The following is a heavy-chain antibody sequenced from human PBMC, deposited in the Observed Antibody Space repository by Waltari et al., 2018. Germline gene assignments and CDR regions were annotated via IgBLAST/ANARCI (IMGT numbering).Heavy chain of an antibody. Sequence: QVQLVQSGAEVKKPGSSVKVSCKASGGTFSSYAISWVRQAPGQGLEWMGGIIPIFGTATYTQKFQGRVTIPADESTSTAYRELGSLRSEDTPVYYCASYLTPYCGGDCYSWGQGPLVTVSS. D-gene: IGHD2-21*01. CDR1: GGTFSSYA. CDR3: ASYLTPYCGGDCYS. J-gene: IGHJ5*02. CDR2: IIPIFGTA. V-gene: IGHV1-69*13.